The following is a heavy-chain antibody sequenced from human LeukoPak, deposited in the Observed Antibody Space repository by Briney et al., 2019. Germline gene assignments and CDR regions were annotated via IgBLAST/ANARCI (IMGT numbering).Heavy chain of an antibody. V-gene: IGHV3-23*01. CDR3: ARVGPTSCGGSCPFDY. J-gene: IGHJ4*02. CDR2: ISDSGGST. Sequence: PGGSLRLSCAASGFTFSSYAMSWVRQAPGKGLEWVSGISDSGGSTYYADSVKGRFTISRDNSKNSLYLQMNSLRAEDTAVYYCARVGPTSCGGSCPFDYWGQGTLVTVSS. CDR1: GFTFSSYA. D-gene: IGHD2-21*01.